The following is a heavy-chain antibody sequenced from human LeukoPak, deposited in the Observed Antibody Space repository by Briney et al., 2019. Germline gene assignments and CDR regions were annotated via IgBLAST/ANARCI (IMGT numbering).Heavy chain of an antibody. CDR2: VTGGGLST. V-gene: IGHV3-23*01. J-gene: IGHJ6*02. D-gene: IGHD6-13*01. Sequence: PGGSLRLSCAASGFTFSSYAMTWVRQAPGEGLEWVSAVTGGGLSTYYADSVKGRFTISRDNSKNTLYLQMNSLRAEDTAVYYCGKEGVGQQLEGGASETYYYYYGLDVWGQGTTVTVSS. CDR3: GKEGVGQQLEGGASETYYYYYGLDV. CDR1: GFTFSSYA.